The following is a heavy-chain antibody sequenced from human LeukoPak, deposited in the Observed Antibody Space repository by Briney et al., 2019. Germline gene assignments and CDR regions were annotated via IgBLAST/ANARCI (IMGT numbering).Heavy chain of an antibody. Sequence: PGGSLRLSCAASGFTFSSHYMSWVRQAPGKGLEWVANIKGDGSEKYYVDSVEGRFSISRDNAKNSLDLQMNSLRAEDTAVYYCVREGTWYNFDYWGQGTLVTVSS. J-gene: IGHJ4*02. D-gene: IGHD1-1*01. CDR2: IKGDGSEK. CDR3: VREGTWYNFDY. CDR1: GFTFSSHY. V-gene: IGHV3-7*01.